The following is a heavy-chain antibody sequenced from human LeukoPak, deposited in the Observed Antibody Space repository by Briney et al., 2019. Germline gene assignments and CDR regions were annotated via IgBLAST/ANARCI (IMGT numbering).Heavy chain of an antibody. J-gene: IGHJ5*02. Sequence: GASVTVSCKASGYTFTSYYMHWVRQAPGQGLEWMGIINPSGGSTSYAQKSQGRVTMIRDTSTSTVYMELRSLRSEDTAVYYCARDLAYGYDWFDPWGQGTLVTVSS. D-gene: IGHD1-1*01. V-gene: IGHV1-46*01. CDR3: ARDLAYGYDWFDP. CDR1: GYTFTSYY. CDR2: INPSGGST.